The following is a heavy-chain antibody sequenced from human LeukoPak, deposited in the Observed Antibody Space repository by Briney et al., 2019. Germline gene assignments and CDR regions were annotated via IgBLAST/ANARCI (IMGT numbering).Heavy chain of an antibody. CDR2: IRYDGSNK. J-gene: IGHJ4*02. Sequence: GGSLRLSCAASGFTFSSYGMHWVRQAPGKGLEWVAFIRYDGSNKYYAGSVKGRFTISRDNSKNTLYLQMNSLRAEDTAVYYCAKDQDYYGSGSYYNGGDYWGQGTLVTVSS. CDR1: GFTFSSYG. V-gene: IGHV3-30*02. D-gene: IGHD3-10*01. CDR3: AKDQDYYGSGSYYNGGDY.